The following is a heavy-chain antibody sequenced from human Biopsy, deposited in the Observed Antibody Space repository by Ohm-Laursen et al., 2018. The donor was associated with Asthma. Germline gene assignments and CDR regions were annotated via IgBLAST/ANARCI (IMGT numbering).Heavy chain of an antibody. CDR2: IIPISLTP. J-gene: IGHJ3*01. Sequence: SVKVSCKGSRGIFSSYGFSWVRQAPGQGLEWMGGIIPISLTPSYARRFRGRVTISADEYTRTAYMELSSLRSEDTAVYYCARDPSYFDPSVEGWHLWGQGTMVTVSS. D-gene: IGHD3-22*01. CDR1: RGIFSSYG. CDR3: ARDPSYFDPSVEGWHL. V-gene: IGHV1-69*13.